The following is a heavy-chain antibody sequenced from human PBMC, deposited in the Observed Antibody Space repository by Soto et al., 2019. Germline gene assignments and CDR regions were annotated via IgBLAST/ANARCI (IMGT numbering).Heavy chain of an antibody. CDR1: GLTFSSYW. V-gene: IGHV3-7*01. J-gene: IGHJ4*02. CDR2: IKEDGSEK. D-gene: IGHD6-19*01. Sequence: SGGSLRLSCAASGLTFSSYWMSWVRQAPGKGLEWVANIKEDGSEKYYVDSVKGRFTISRDNGKNSLYLQTNSLRAEDTAVYYCARDLVAGTVDYWGQGTPVTVSS. CDR3: ARDLVAGTVDY.